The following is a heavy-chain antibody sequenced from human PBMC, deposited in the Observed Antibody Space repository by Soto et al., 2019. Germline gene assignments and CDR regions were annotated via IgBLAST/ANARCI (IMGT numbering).Heavy chain of an antibody. J-gene: IGHJ4*02. D-gene: IGHD2-2*01. CDR3: ARIPEIGYCSSASCYRRYFAY. CDR2: ISGSGFTI. V-gene: IGHV3-48*02. CDR1: GFTFIFSTYS. Sequence: SGGSHRLSSTASGFTFIFSTYSMNWVRQAPGKGLEWVSYISGSGFTIHYADSVKGRFTISRDNAENSLYLQMNSLRDEDTAVYYCARIPEIGYCSSASCYRRYFAYWGQGTLVTVSS.